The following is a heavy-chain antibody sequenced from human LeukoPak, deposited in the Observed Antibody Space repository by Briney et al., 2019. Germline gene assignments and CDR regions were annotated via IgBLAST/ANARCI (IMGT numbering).Heavy chain of an antibody. V-gene: IGHV4-59*08. J-gene: IGHJ3*02. CDR3: ARHHSSTRFDAFDI. D-gene: IGHD2-2*01. CDR2: IYYSGST. Sequence: SETLSLTCTVSGGSISSYYWSWIRQPPGEGLEWIGYIYYSGSTNYNPSLKSRVTISVDTSKNQFSLKLSSVTAADTAVYYCARHHSSTRFDAFDIWGQGTMVTVSS. CDR1: GGSISSYY.